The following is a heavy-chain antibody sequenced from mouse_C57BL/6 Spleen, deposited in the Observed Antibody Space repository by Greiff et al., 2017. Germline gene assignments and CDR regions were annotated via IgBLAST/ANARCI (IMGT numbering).Heavy chain of an antibody. CDR3: VRGGNAMDY. CDR2: IRSKSSNYAT. J-gene: IGHJ4*01. V-gene: IGHV10-3*01. Sequence: EVMLVESGGGLVQPKGSLKLSCAASGFTFNTSAMHWVRQAPGKGLEWVARIRSKSSNYATYYADSVKDRITISRDDSQSMRYLQLTNLKTEDTAMYYCVRGGNAMDYWGQGTSVTVSS. CDR1: GFTFNTSA.